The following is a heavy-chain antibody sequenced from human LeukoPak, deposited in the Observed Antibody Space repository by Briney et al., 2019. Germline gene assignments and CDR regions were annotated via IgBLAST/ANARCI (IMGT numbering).Heavy chain of an antibody. CDR2: ISAYNGNT. D-gene: IGHD5-12*01. CDR1: GYTFTSYG. J-gene: IGHJ5*02. CDR3: ARDKGGRATYRYNWFDP. V-gene: IGHV1-18*01. Sequence: SVKVSCKASGYTFTSYGISWVRQAPGQGLEWMGWISAYNGNTNYAQKLQGRVTMTTDTSTSTAYMELRSLRSDDAAVYYCARDKGGRATYRYNWFDPWGQGTLVTVSS.